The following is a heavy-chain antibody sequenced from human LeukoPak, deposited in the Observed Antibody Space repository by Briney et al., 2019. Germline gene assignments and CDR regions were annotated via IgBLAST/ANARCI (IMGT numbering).Heavy chain of an antibody. J-gene: IGHJ4*02. CDR1: GYTFTSYD. D-gene: IGHD2-15*01. V-gene: IGHV1-8*01. CDR3: SVHQGSGEFPY. Sequence: ASVKVSCKASGYTFTSYDIDWVRQATGQGLEWMGWMNPNSGNTGYAQKFQGRVTMTRNTSISTAYMELSSLRSEDTAVYYCSVHQGSGEFPYWGQGTLVTVSS. CDR2: MNPNSGNT.